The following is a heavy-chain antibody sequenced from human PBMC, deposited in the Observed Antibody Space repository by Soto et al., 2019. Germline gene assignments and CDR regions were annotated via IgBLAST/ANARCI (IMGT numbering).Heavy chain of an antibody. D-gene: IGHD3-16*01. CDR3: VRPNFGALTHFDF. CDR2: IFPGDSDT. V-gene: IGHV5-51*01. J-gene: IGHJ4*02. Sequence: GSLKISCKAIGYTFTNYWIGWVRQTPGKGLEWMGIIFPGDSDTRYNPSFEGQVTVSADESISTAYLQWNTLKASDTAMYYCVRPNFGALTHFDFWGQGTLVTVSS. CDR1: GYTFTNYW.